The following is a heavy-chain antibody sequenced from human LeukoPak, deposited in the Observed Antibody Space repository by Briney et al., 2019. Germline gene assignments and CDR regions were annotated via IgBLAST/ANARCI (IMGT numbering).Heavy chain of an antibody. V-gene: IGHV1-24*01. CDR2: FDPEDGET. CDR3: ATVELERLVFDY. Sequence: ASVKVSCKDSGYTLTELSMHWVRQAPGKGLEWTGGFDPEDGETIYAQKFQGRVTMTEDTSTDTAYMELSSLRSEDTAVYYCATVELERLVFDYWGQGTLVTVSS. J-gene: IGHJ4*02. D-gene: IGHD1-1*01. CDR1: GYTLTELS.